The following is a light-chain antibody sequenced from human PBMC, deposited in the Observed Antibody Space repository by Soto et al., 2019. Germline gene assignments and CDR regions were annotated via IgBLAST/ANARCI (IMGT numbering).Light chain of an antibody. CDR1: QTIRSNF. Sequence: EVVLTQSPATLSLSPGERATLSCRASQTIRSNFLTWYQQKPGQAPRLLIYTASTRAAGIPDRFSGSGSGTDFTLTISRLEPEDFXVYYCQHYDSSSGHTFGXGTKX. CDR2: TAS. V-gene: IGKV3-20*01. J-gene: IGKJ2*01. CDR3: QHYDSSSGHT.